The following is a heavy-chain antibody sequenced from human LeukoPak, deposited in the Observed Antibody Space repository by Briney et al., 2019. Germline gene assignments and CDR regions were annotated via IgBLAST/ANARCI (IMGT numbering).Heavy chain of an antibody. CDR1: GGSISSSSYY. D-gene: IGHD6-13*01. V-gene: IGHV4-39*07. CDR3: ARDRYRNQYGSSWYGFDP. CDR2: IYYSGST. J-gene: IGHJ5*02. Sequence: SETLSLTCTVSGGSISSSSYYWGWIRQPPGKGLEWIGSIYYSGSTYYNPSLKSRVTISVDTSKKQFSLKLSSVTAADTAVYYCARDRYRNQYGSSWYGFDPWGQGILVTVSS.